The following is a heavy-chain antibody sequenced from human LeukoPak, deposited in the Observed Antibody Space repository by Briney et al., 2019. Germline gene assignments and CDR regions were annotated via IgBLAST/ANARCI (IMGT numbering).Heavy chain of an antibody. J-gene: IGHJ4*02. V-gene: IGHV3-15*01. D-gene: IGHD2-2*01. CDR3: TTAQPLVPAAIMTFDY. CDR2: IKSKTDGGTT. CDR1: GFTFSNAW. Sequence: PGGSLRLSCAASGFTFSNAWMSWVRQGPGKGLEWVGRIKSKTDGGTTDYAAPVKGRFTISRDDSKNTLYLEMNSLKTEDTAVYYCTTAQPLVPAAIMTFDYWGQGTLVTVSS.